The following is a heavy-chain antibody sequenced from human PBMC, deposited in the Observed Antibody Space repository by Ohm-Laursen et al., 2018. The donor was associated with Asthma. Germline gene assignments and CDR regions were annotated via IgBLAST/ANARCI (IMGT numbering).Heavy chain of an antibody. CDR3: ARLDWALSVFDL. CDR1: GGSVSGYY. V-gene: IGHV4-59*02. D-gene: IGHD3-9*01. J-gene: IGHJ5*02. CDR2: MHSSGGA. Sequence: SDTLSLTCAVSGGSVSGYYWSWIRQPPGRGLEWIAYMHSSGGANYNPSLQSRVTLSVDTSNNRVSLRLSFVTAADTALYFCARLDWALSVFDLWGQGTLVIVSS.